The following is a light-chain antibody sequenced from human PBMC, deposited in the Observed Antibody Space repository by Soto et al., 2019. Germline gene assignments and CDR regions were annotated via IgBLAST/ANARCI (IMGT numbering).Light chain of an antibody. V-gene: IGLV2-14*01. CDR2: EVS. Sequence: QSALTQPASVSGSPGQSITISCTGTSSDVGGYNYVSWYQQHPGKAPKLMIYEVSNRPSGISNRFSGSKSGNTASLTISGLQAEDEAHYYCSSYTSSITLVFGTGTKVTVL. CDR1: SSDVGGYNY. CDR3: SSYTSSITLV. J-gene: IGLJ1*01.